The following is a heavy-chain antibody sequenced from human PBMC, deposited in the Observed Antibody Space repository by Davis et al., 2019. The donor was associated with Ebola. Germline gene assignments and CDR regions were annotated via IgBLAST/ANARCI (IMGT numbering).Heavy chain of an antibody. J-gene: IGHJ4*02. V-gene: IGHV4-59*08. Sequence: PSETLSLTCTVSGGSISSYYWSWIRQPPGKGLEWIGYIYYSGSTNYNPSLKSRVTISVDTSKNQFSLKLSSVTAADTAVYYCARFRPMATIDYWGQGTLVTVSS. CDR1: GGSISSYY. CDR2: IYYSGST. CDR3: ARFRPMATIDY. D-gene: IGHD5-24*01.